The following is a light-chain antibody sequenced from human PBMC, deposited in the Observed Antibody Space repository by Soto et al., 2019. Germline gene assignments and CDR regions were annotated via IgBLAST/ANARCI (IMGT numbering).Light chain of an antibody. CDR3: QTYNSAPLT. J-gene: IGKJ4*01. Sequence: DIQMTQSPSSLSASVGDRVTITCRASQDINNYLAWYQQKPGKVPRLLIYGASTLHSGVPSRFSGSGSGTDFTLTISRLQPGDVATYYCQTYNSAPLTFGVGTKLDIK. CDR2: GAS. V-gene: IGKV1-27*01. CDR1: QDINNY.